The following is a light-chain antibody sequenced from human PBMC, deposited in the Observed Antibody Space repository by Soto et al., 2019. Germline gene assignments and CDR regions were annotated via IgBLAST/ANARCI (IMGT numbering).Light chain of an antibody. CDR1: QSISSW. CDR3: QQYNRYPIT. CDR2: KAS. V-gene: IGKV1-5*03. Sequence: DIQMTQSPSTLSASVGDRVTISCRASQSISSWLAWYQQKPGKAPKSLIYKASSLESGVPSRFSGGGSGTEFTLTISSLQPDDIATYYCQQYNRYPITFGQGTRLEIK. J-gene: IGKJ5*01.